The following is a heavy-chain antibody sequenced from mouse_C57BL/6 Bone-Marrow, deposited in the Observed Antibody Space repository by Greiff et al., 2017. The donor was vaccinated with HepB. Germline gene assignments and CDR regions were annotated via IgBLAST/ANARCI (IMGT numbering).Heavy chain of an antibody. CDR3: ARDSRWLPYYFDY. J-gene: IGHJ2*01. D-gene: IGHD2-3*01. Sequence: EVQRVESGGGLVKPGGSLKLSCAASGFTFSSYAMSWVRQTPEKRLEWVATISDGGSYTNYPDNVKGRFTISRDNAKNNLYLQMSHLKSEDTAMYYCARDSRWLPYYFDYWGQGPTLTVSS. CDR1: GFTFSSYA. CDR2: ISDGGSYT. V-gene: IGHV5-4*01.